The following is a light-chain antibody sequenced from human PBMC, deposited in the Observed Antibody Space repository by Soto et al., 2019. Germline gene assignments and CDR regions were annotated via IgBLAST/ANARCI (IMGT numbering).Light chain of an antibody. CDR2: GAS. Sequence: EIVVTQSPGTLSLSPGERATLSCRASQRISNNYLAWYQQRPGQAPRLLIYGASSRANGIPERFSGSASGADLALTVSSLEPEDFAVYYCQQYGSSPPITFGQGTRLEIK. V-gene: IGKV3-20*01. CDR1: QRISNNY. J-gene: IGKJ5*01. CDR3: QQYGSSPPIT.